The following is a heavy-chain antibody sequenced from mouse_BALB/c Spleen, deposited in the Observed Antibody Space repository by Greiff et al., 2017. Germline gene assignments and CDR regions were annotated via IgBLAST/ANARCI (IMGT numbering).Heavy chain of an antibody. CDR2: IWAGGST. D-gene: IGHD1-1*01. CDR1: GFSLTSYG. J-gene: IGHJ4*01. Sequence: VMLVESGPGLVAPSQSLSITCTVSGFSLTSYGVHWVRQPPGKGLEWLGVIWAGGSTNYNSALMSRLSISKDNSKSQVFLKMNSLQTDDTAMYYCAREDGSSGNYYAMDYWGQGTSVTVSS. CDR3: AREDGSSGNYYAMDY. V-gene: IGHV2-9*02.